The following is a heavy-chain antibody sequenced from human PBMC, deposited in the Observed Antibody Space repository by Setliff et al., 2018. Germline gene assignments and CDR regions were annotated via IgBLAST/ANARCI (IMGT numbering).Heavy chain of an antibody. CDR1: GGSISSYY. V-gene: IGHV4-4*07. Sequence: SETLSLTCTVSGGSISSYYWSWIRQPAGKGLEWIGHIYIGGSANCNPPLKSRVTMSIDTSKNQFSLKLNSVTAADMAVYYCAREQWLDPPGYYYMDVWAKGTTVTVSS. J-gene: IGHJ6*03. CDR2: IYIGGSA. D-gene: IGHD6-19*01. CDR3: AREQWLDPPGYYYMDV.